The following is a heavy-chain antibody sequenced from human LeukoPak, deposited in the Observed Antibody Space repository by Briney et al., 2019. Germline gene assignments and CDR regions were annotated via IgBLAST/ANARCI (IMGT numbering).Heavy chain of an antibody. J-gene: IGHJ4*02. Sequence: GGSLRLSCAASGFTVSNNYMSWVRQAPGKGLEGVSVIFSDGNTYYADSMKGRFTISRDNSKNTLYLQMNSPRDEDPAVYYCARDLGLDYYGSGSYDYWGQGTLVTVSS. V-gene: IGHV3-53*01. D-gene: IGHD3-10*01. CDR1: GFTVSNNY. CDR3: ARDLGLDYYGSGSYDY. CDR2: IFSDGNT.